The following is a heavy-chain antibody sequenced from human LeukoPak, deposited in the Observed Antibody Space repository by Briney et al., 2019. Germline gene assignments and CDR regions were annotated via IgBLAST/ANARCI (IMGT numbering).Heavy chain of an antibody. Sequence: GGSLRLSCAASGFTFSSYWMHWVRQVPGKGLVWVSRINSDGSSTSYADTVKGRFTISRDNAKNSLYLQMNSLRAEDTAVYYCARGFYYMDVWGKGTTVTVSS. J-gene: IGHJ6*03. V-gene: IGHV3-74*01. CDR2: INSDGSST. CDR3: ARGFYYMDV. CDR1: GFTFSSYW.